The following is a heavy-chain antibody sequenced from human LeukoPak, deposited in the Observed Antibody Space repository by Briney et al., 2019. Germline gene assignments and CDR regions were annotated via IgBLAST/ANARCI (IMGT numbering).Heavy chain of an antibody. CDR1: GFTFGSYS. D-gene: IGHD3-22*01. J-gene: IGHJ4*02. V-gene: IGHV3-21*01. CDR2: ISSSSSYI. Sequence: NPGGSLRLSCAASGFTFGSYSMNWVRQAPGKGLEWVSSISSSSSYIYYADSVKGRFTISRDNAKNSLYLQMNSLRAEDTAVYYCALGGADYYDSSGYLYWGQGTLVTVSS. CDR3: ALGGADYYDSSGYLY.